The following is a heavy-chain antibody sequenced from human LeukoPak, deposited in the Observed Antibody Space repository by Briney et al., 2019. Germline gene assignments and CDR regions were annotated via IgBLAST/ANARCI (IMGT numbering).Heavy chain of an antibody. CDR1: GFTFSSYA. J-gene: IGHJ4*02. Sequence: GGSLRLSCSASGFTFSSYAMHWVRQAPGKGLEYVSAISTNGGSTYYADSVKGRFTISRDNSKNTVYLQMSSLRAEDTAVYYCVPPPSIAAPGRYWGQGTLVTVSS. CDR3: VPPPSIAAPGRY. V-gene: IGHV3-64D*09. CDR2: ISTNGGST. D-gene: IGHD6-13*01.